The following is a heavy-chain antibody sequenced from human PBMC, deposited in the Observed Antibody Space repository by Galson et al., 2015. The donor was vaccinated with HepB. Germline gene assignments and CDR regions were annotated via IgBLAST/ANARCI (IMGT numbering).Heavy chain of an antibody. CDR3: VRSEGAQTQGYWFDP. D-gene: IGHD3-16*01. CDR2: ITVYNGKT. J-gene: IGHJ5*02. CDR1: GYTFTSYG. Sequence: SVKVSCKASGYTFTSYGITWVRQAPGQGLEWMGWITVYNGKTNYAQNFEGRVTMTTDTSTNIAYMQLRSLRSDDTAVYYCVRSEGAQTQGYWFDPWGQGTLVTVSS. V-gene: IGHV1-18*04.